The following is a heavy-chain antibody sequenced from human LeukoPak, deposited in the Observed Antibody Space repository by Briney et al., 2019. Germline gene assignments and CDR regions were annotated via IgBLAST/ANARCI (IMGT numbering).Heavy chain of an antibody. CDR2: ISGSGGST. Sequence: GGSLRLSCAASGFTFSSYAMSWVRQAPGKGLEWVSAISGSGGSTYYADSVKGRFTISRDNSKNTLYLQMNSLRAEDMAVYYCAKAPVVVVAARWFDPWGQGTLVTVSS. D-gene: IGHD2-15*01. J-gene: IGHJ5*02. V-gene: IGHV3-23*01. CDR1: GFTFSSYA. CDR3: AKAPVVVVAARWFDP.